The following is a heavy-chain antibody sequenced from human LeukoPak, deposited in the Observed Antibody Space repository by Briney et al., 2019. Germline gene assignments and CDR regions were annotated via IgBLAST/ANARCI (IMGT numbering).Heavy chain of an antibody. CDR1: GGTFSSYA. J-gene: IGHJ6*03. D-gene: IGHD4-23*01. V-gene: IGHV1-69*05. CDR3: ARDQGGKGGRNYYYYMDV. Sequence: SVKVSCKASGGTFSSYAISWVRQALGQGLEWMGRIIPIFGTANYAQKFQGRVTITTDESTSTAYMELSSLRSEDTAVYYCARDQGGKGGRNYYYYMDVWGKGTTVTVSS. CDR2: IIPIFGTA.